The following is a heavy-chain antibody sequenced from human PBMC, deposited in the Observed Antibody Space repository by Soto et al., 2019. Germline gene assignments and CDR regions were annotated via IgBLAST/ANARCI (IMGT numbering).Heavy chain of an antibody. D-gene: IGHD6-6*01. J-gene: IGHJ4*02. CDR1: GYTFTSYA. Sequence: ASVRVSCKASGYTFTSYAMNWVRQAPGQGLEWMGWINTNTGNPTYAQGFTGRFVFSLDTSVSTAYLQICSLKAEDTAVYYCARRSIAARRALDYWGQGTLVTVSS. CDR2: INTNTGNP. CDR3: ARRSIAARRALDY. V-gene: IGHV7-4-1*01.